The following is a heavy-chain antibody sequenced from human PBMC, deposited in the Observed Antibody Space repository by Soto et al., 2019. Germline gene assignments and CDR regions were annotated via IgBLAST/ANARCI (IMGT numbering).Heavy chain of an antibody. Sequence: SVKVSCKASGDMFNNYAINWARQAPGQGLEWMGTINPIFPTTKYAPKFQGRVTISTDKSTSTAYMELTRLSSEDTAVYYCAGGAFSSDYRFDYWGQGTLVTVSS. CDR3: AGGAFSSDYRFDY. D-gene: IGHD3-22*01. CDR2: INPIFPTT. CDR1: GDMFNNYA. J-gene: IGHJ4*02. V-gene: IGHV1-69*05.